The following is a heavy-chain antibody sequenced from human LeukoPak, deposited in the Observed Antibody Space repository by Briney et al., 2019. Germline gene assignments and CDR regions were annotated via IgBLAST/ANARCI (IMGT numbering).Heavy chain of an antibody. CDR2: INAYNGNT. CDR1: GYTFTRHG. V-gene: IGHV1-18*01. CDR3: ARVGGDTVVEYYYMDV. J-gene: IGHJ6*03. Sequence: ASVKVSCKASGYTFTRHGISWGRQAPGQGPEWMGWINAYNGNTNYAQKLQGRVTMTTDTSTSTVYMELRSLKSDDTAVYYCARVGGDTVVEYYYMDVWGKGTTVTVSS. D-gene: IGHD2-2*01.